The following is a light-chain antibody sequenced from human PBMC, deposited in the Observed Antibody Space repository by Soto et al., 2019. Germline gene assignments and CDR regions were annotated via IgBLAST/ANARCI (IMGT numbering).Light chain of an antibody. CDR3: QHYNNWPPKYT. V-gene: IGKV3-15*01. Sequence: EIVMTQSPATLSVSPGERATLSCRASQSFSNNLVWYQQKPGQAPRLLIYGASTRATGVPARFSGSGAGTEFTLTISSLQSEDFAIYFCQHYNNWPPKYTFGQGTKLEIK. CDR1: QSFSNN. CDR2: GAS. J-gene: IGKJ2*01.